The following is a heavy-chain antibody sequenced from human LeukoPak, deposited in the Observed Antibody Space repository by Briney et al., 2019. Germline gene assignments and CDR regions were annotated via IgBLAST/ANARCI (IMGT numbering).Heavy chain of an antibody. D-gene: IGHD3-10*01. J-gene: IGHJ6*04. CDR1: GGSISSYY. CDR2: IYYSGST. CDR3: ARVYLNYGSALYGMVV. V-gene: IGHV4-59*01. Sequence: SGTLSLTCTVSGGSISSYYRSWVRQPPGKGLEWIGYIYYSGSTKYNASLKSRVTLSVDASKNQFSLKLSSVAAADTAVYYCARVYLNYGSALYGMVVWGKGTTVTVSS.